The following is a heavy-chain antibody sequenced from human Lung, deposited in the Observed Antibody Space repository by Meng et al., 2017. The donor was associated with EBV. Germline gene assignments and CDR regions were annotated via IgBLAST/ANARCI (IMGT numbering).Heavy chain of an antibody. Sequence: VPPSSSAHGLVQPSGTLALTCTFSGDSISRDIWWSWVRQPPGKGLEWIGEVYHRGDTNYNPSLRSRVVISVDRSKNQFSLNLSSVTAADTAVYYCGRDQGRQLINHWGQGTLVTVSS. D-gene: IGHD1-1*01. CDR3: GRDQGRQLINH. J-gene: IGHJ4*02. CDR2: VYHRGDT. CDR1: GDSISRDIW. V-gene: IGHV4-4*02.